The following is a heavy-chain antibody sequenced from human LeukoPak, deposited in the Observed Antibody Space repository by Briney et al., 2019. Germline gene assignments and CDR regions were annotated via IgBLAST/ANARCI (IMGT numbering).Heavy chain of an antibody. D-gene: IGHD7-27*01. J-gene: IGHJ4*02. CDR1: GFIFSNSW. CDR3: ARDLGPRGSK. V-gene: IGHV3-74*01. CDR2: MYGDMSDI. Sequence: GGSLRLSCEVSGFIFSNSWMHWVRQTPGKGLVWVSRMYGDMSDISYADSVKGRFTISRDNAKNTVYLQMNSLRGEDTAVHYCARDLGPRGSKWGQGTLVTVSS.